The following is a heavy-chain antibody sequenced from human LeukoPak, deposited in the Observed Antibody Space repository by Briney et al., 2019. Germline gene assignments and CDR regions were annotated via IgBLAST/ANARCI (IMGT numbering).Heavy chain of an antibody. CDR1: GFTFSSYS. V-gene: IGHV3-21*01. Sequence: PGGSLRLSCAASGFTFSSYSMNWVRQAPGKGPEWVSSISSSSSYLYYADSVKGRFTISRDNAKNSLYLQMNSLRAEDTAVYYCARDLQLEFRKYYYYYYGMDVWGQGTTVTVSS. CDR2: ISSSSSYL. D-gene: IGHD6-13*01. J-gene: IGHJ6*02. CDR3: ARDLQLEFRKYYYYYYGMDV.